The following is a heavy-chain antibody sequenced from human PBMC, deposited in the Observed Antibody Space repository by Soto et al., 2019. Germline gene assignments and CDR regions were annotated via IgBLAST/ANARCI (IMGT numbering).Heavy chain of an antibody. CDR3: VRYFDWLLWDEESDY. CDR1: GYTFTSYG. V-gene: IGHV1-18*01. Sequence: ASVKVSCKASGYTFTSYGISWVRQAPGQGLEWMGWISAYNGNTNYAQKLQGRVTMTTDTSTSTAYMELRSLRSDDTAVYYCVRYFDWLLWDEESDYWGQGTLVTVSS. D-gene: IGHD3-9*01. CDR2: ISAYNGNT. J-gene: IGHJ4*02.